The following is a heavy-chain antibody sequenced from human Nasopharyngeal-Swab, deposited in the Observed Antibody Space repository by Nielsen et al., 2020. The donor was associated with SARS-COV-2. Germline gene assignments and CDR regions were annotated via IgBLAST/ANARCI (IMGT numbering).Heavy chain of an antibody. V-gene: IGHV3-48*01. CDR2: ISSSSSTI. CDR3: ARYGDYDAFDI. CDR1: GFTFSSYS. Sequence: GESLKISCAASGFTFSSYSMNWVRQAPGKGLEWVSYISSSSSTIYYADSVKGRFTISRDNAKNSLYLQMNSLRAEDTAVYYCARYGDYDAFDIWGQGTMVTVSS. D-gene: IGHD4-17*01. J-gene: IGHJ3*02.